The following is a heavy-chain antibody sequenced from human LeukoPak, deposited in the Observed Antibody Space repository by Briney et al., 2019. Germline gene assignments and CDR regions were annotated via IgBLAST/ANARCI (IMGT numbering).Heavy chain of an antibody. J-gene: IGHJ4*02. Sequence: PGGSLRLSCAASGFTFSSYAMSWVRQAPGKGLKWVSAISGSGGSTYYADSVKGRFTISRDNSKNTLYLQMNSLRAEDTAVYYCAKVAFYYGSGSYDYWGQGTLVTVSS. V-gene: IGHV3-23*01. D-gene: IGHD3-10*01. CDR1: GFTFSSYA. CDR3: AKVAFYYGSGSYDY. CDR2: ISGSGGST.